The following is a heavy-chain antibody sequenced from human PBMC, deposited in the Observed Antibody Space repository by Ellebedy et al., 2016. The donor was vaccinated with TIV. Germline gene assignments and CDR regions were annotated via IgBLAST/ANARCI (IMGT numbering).Heavy chain of an antibody. CDR3: ARGFVGPAARYDY. CDR1: GFTFSSYW. J-gene: IGHJ4*02. D-gene: IGHD6-6*01. Sequence: GESLKISXAASGFTFSSYWMSWVRQAPGKGLEWVANIKQDGSEKYYVDSVKGRFTISRDNAKNSLYLQMNSLRAEDTAVYYCARGFVGPAARYDYWGQGTLVTVSS. CDR2: IKQDGSEK. V-gene: IGHV3-7*01.